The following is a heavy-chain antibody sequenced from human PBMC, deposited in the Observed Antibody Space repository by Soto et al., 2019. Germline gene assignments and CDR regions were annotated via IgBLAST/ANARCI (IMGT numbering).Heavy chain of an antibody. CDR1: GASVTRAGSY. Sequence: QVQLQESGPGLVKPSQTLSLTCDVSGASVTRAGSYWGWIRQRPGQGLEWTGYIYFDGTTYYNPSLKSRVIISADTSRNQFSLSLSFLTAADTAVYYCATRTTVTTFDYWGQGTLVTVSS. V-gene: IGHV4-31*11. CDR2: IYFDGTT. J-gene: IGHJ4*02. D-gene: IGHD4-17*01. CDR3: ATRTTVTTFDY.